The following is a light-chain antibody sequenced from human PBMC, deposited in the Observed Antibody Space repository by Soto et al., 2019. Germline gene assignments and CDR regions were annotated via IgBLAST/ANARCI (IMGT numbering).Light chain of an antibody. Sequence: DIQMTQSPSSLSASVGDRVTITCRARQSSSSYLNWYQQKPGKAPKLLIYAASSLQSGVPSRFSGSGYGTDFTLTIRSLQPEDFATYYCQQSYSTPLTFGGGTKVEIK. CDR2: AAS. V-gene: IGKV1-39*01. CDR1: QSSSSY. CDR3: QQSYSTPLT. J-gene: IGKJ4*01.